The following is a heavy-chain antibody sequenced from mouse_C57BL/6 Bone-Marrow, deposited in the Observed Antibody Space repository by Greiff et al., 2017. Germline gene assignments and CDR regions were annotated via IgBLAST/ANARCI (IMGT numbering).Heavy chain of an antibody. Sequence: VQLQQSVAELVRPGASVKLSCTASGFNIKNTYMPWVKQRPEQGLEWIGRIDPANGNTKYAPKFQGKATITADTSSNTAYLQLSSLTSEDTAIYYCARSTDGSRFAYWGQGTLVTVSA. CDR3: ARSTDGSRFAY. CDR2: IDPANGNT. V-gene: IGHV14-3*01. J-gene: IGHJ3*01. D-gene: IGHD1-1*01. CDR1: GFNIKNTY.